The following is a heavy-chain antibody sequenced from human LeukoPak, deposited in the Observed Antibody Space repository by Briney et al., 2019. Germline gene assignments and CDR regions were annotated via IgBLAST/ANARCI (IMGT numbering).Heavy chain of an antibody. J-gene: IGHJ4*02. D-gene: IGHD5-24*01. CDR3: ARESRDGYNWEFDY. CDR2: ISSSGSTI. V-gene: IGHV3-11*01. Sequence: GGSLRLSCAASGLTFSDYYMSWIRQAPGKGLEWVSYISSSGSTIYYADSVKGRFTISRDNAKNSLYLQMNSLRAEDTAVYYCARESRDGYNWEFDYWGQGTLVTVSS. CDR1: GLTFSDYY.